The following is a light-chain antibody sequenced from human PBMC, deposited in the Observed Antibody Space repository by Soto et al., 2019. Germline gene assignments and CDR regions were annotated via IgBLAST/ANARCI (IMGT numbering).Light chain of an antibody. V-gene: IGKV3-15*01. CDR2: GAS. J-gene: IGKJ1*01. Sequence: EIVLTQSPGTLSLSPGERATLSCRSSQSVSSSYLAWYQHKRGQAPRLLIYGASTRAAGVPARFSGSGSGTEFTLTISSLQSEDFAVYHCQQYHNWPSWTFGQGTKVDIK. CDR3: QQYHNWPSWT. CDR1: QSVSSSY.